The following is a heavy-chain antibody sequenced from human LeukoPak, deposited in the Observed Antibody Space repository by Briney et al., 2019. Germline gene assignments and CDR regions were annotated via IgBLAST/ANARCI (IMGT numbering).Heavy chain of an antibody. CDR1: GYSFTSSW. V-gene: IGHV5-51*01. Sequence: PGESLKISCKGSGYSFTSSWIGWVRQTPGKGLEWMGIIYPGDSDTSYSPSFQGQVTISADKSISTAYLQWSSLKASDTAMYYCARRDSSGYYYFDYWGQGTLVTVSS. CDR2: IYPGDSDT. J-gene: IGHJ4*02. D-gene: IGHD3-22*01. CDR3: ARRDSSGYYYFDY.